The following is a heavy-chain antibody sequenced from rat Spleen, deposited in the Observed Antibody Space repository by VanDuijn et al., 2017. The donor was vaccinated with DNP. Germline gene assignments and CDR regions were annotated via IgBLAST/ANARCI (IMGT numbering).Heavy chain of an antibody. CDR1: GFSFSSFA. CDR3: TRRGTMMSFDY. V-gene: IGHV5-25*01. Sequence: EVQLVESGGGLVQPVRSMKLSCVASGFSFSSFAMAWVRQAPTKGLEWVASISYDGGNTYYRDSVKGRFTISRDNAKSTLYLQMDSLRSEDTATYYCTRRGTMMSFDYWGQGVMVTVSS. D-gene: IGHD1-12*01. CDR2: ISYDGGNT. J-gene: IGHJ2*01.